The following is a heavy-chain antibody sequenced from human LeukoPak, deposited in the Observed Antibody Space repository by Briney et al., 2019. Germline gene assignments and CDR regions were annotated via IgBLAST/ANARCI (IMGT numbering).Heavy chain of an antibody. J-gene: IGHJ6*03. CDR1: GGSISSSNYY. V-gene: IGHV4-39*01. CDR2: MYSSGST. CDR3: ARPAAPGTFYYFMDV. D-gene: IGHD3-10*01. Sequence: PSETLSLTCTVSGGSISSSNYYWGWIRQPPRKGLEWIGTMYSSGSTYHNPSLKSRVTMSVDTSKNQFSLRLSSVTAADTAVYNCARPAAPGTFYYFMDVWGKGTTVTVSS.